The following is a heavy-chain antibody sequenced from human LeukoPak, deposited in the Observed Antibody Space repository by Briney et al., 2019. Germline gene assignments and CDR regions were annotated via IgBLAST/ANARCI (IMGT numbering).Heavy chain of an antibody. V-gene: IGHV3-48*03. CDR3: ARAGGYYLA. Sequence: GGSLRLSCAASGFTFSSYEMNWVRQAPGQGLEWVSYISSSGSTIYYADSVKGRFTISRDKAKNSLYLQMNSLRAEDTAVYYCARAGGYYLAWGQGTLVTVSS. CDR2: ISSSGSTI. J-gene: IGHJ4*02. D-gene: IGHD3-10*01. CDR1: GFTFSSYE.